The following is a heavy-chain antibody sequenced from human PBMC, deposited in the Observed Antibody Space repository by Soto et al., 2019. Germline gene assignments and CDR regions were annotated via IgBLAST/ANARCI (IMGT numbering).Heavy chain of an antibody. CDR2: INHNTNT. J-gene: IGHJ5*02. CDR1: GGSFSDTY. Sequence: QVHLQQWGAGLLKPSETLSLTCAVYGGSFSDTYWNWFRQPPGKGLEWIGEINHNTNTIYNPSLTSRVNISVDTSKTRFSLKLTSVTAADTAVYYCARGVRLFPGIFDPWGQGTLVTVSS. D-gene: IGHD2-15*01. CDR3: ARGVRLFPGIFDP. V-gene: IGHV4-34*01.